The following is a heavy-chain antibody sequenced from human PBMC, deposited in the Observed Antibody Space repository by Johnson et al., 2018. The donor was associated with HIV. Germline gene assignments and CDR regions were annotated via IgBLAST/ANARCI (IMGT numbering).Heavy chain of an antibody. CDR3: ARESRGSGWGIDAFDI. Sequence: QVQLVESGGGVVQPGRSLRLSCAASGFTFSSYAMHWVRQAPGKGLEWVAVISYDGSNKYYADSVKGRFTISRDNSKNTLYLKMNSLRAEDTAVYYCARESRGSGWGIDAFDIWGQGTMVTVSS. V-gene: IGHV3-30-3*01. CDR1: GFTFSSYA. CDR2: ISYDGSNK. J-gene: IGHJ3*02. D-gene: IGHD6-19*01.